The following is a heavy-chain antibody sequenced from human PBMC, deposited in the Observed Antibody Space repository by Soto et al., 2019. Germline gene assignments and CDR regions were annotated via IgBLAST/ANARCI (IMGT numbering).Heavy chain of an antibody. V-gene: IGHV1-69*06. Sequence: SVKVSCKASGGTFSSYAISWVRQAPGQGLEWMGGIIPIFGTANYAQKFQGRVKITADKSTSTAYMELSSLRSEDTAVYYCARGKHYAFWSGPTYYWYFDLWGRGTLVTVSS. CDR1: GGTFSSYA. J-gene: IGHJ2*01. CDR3: ARGKHYAFWSGPTYYWYFDL. D-gene: IGHD3-3*01. CDR2: IIPIFGTA.